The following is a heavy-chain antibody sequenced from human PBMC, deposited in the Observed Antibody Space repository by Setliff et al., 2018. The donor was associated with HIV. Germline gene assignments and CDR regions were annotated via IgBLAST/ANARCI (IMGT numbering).Heavy chain of an antibody. CDR3: ARGYDYLYYGMDV. CDR2: IIPIFGTA. Sequence: SVKVSCKASGYIFTNYGISWVRQTPGQGLEWMGGIIPIFGTANYAQKFQGRVTITADESTSTAYMELSSLRSEDTAVYYCARGYDYLYYGMDVWGQGTTVTVSS. D-gene: IGHD1-1*01. V-gene: IGHV1-69*13. J-gene: IGHJ6*02. CDR1: GYIFTNYG.